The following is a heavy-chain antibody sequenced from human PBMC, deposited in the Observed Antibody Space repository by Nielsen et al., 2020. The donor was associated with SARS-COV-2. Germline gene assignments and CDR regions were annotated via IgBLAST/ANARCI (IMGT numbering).Heavy chain of an antibody. CDR1: GFTFSDYY. D-gene: IGHD6-13*01. V-gene: IGHV3-11*06. CDR3: ARAGALSSSWYSMDF. J-gene: IGHJ6*02. Sequence: GESLKISCAGSGFTFSDYYMSWIRQAPGKGLEWVAQMSGSSSYIHYADSVKGRYTISKDSAKNSLYLQMNSLRAGDTAVYYCARAGALSSSWYSMDFWGQGNTVTVSS. CDR2: MSGSSSYI.